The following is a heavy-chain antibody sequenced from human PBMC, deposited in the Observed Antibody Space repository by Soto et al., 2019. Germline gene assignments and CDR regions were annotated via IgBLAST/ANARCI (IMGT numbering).Heavy chain of an antibody. CDR3: AGDVPTLSTLNTDY. CDR1: GYTFTNYG. D-gene: IGHD4-4*01. J-gene: IGHJ4*02. Sequence: SVKVSCNASGYTFTNYGISWVRQAPGQGLEWIGWISAYDGNTNYEPNLQSRVTLTTDTSTNTASMELRSLRSDDTAVYYCAGDVPTLSTLNTDYWGQGTLVTVSS. CDR2: ISAYDGNT. V-gene: IGHV1-18*01.